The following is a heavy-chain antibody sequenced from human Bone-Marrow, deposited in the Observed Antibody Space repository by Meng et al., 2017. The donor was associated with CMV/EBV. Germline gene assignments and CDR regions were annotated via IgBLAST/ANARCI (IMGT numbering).Heavy chain of an antibody. CDR1: GFTFSSYS. J-gene: IGHJ6*01. D-gene: IGHD3-3*01. CDR2: ISSSSSYI. V-gene: IGHV3-21*01. Sequence: GESLKISCAASGFTFSSYSMNWVRQAPGKGLEWVSSISSSSSYIYYADSVKGRFTISRDNAKNSLYLQMNSLRAEDTAVYYCARSGYDFWSGYYTPGYGMDVWGQGTTVTVYS. CDR3: ARSGYDFWSGYYTPGYGMDV.